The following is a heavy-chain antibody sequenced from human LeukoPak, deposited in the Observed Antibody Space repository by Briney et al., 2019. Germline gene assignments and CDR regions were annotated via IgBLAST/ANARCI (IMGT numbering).Heavy chain of an antibody. J-gene: IGHJ4*02. CDR1: GGSISSSSYY. CDR3: ARGAAGTGAADY. Sequence: SETLSLTCTVSGGSISSSSYYWGWIRQPPGKGLEWIGSIYYSGSTYYNPSLKSRVTISVDTSKNQFSLRLSSVTAADTAVYFCARGAAGTGAADYWGQGTLVTVSS. CDR2: IYYSGST. D-gene: IGHD6-13*01. V-gene: IGHV4-39*07.